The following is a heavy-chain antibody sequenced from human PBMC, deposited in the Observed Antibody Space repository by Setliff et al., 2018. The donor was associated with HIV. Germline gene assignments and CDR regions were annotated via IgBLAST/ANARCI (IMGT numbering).Heavy chain of an antibody. Sequence: PGGSLRLSCAASGFTFSSYSMNWVRQAPGKGLEWVSYISSSSDTIYYADSVKGRFTISRDNAKNSLYLQMNRLRAEDTAVYYCARVGTYSSTWYFDLWGRGTLVTVSS. D-gene: IGHD6-13*01. J-gene: IGHJ2*01. CDR2: ISSSSDTI. CDR1: GFTFSSYS. CDR3: ARVGTYSSTWYFDL. V-gene: IGHV3-48*04.